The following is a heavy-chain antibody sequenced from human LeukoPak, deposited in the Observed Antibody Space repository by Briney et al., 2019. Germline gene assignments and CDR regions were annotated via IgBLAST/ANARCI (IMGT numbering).Heavy chain of an antibody. J-gene: IGHJ5*01. CDR1: GFTFSRHY. D-gene: IGHD3-3*01. CDR3: TRDWDHYEFDS. Sequence: GGSLRLSCAGSGFTFSRHYMHWVRQAPGKGLVWVSRINGVGTDRIYAVSGKGRFTISRDNAKNTLYLQMNSLRVEDTAMYYCTRDWDHYEFDSWGQGCLVTV. V-gene: IGHV3-74*01. CDR2: INGVGTDR.